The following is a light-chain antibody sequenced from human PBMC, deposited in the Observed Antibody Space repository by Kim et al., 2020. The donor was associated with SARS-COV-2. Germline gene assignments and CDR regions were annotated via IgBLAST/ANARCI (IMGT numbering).Light chain of an antibody. CDR1: QSIDSY. V-gene: IGKV3-11*01. Sequence: EIVLTQSPVTLSLSPGERATLSCRASQSIDSYIAWYQHKPGQAPRLLNYDASKRAPGIPARFSGSGSGTDFTLTISSLEPEDFAVYYCQQRRNWYTFGQGTKLEI. CDR2: DAS. J-gene: IGKJ2*01. CDR3: QQRRNWYT.